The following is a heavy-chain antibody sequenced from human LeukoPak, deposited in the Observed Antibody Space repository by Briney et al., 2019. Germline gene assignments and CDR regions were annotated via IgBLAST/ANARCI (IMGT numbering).Heavy chain of an antibody. V-gene: IGHV4-59*01. Sequence: SETLSLTCTVSGGSISGYYWSWIRQPPGKGLEWIGYIFYSGSTNYNPSLKSRVTISLDTSKNQFSLKLSSVTAADTAVFYCARNSGSYGYWYFDLWGRGTLVTVSS. J-gene: IGHJ2*01. CDR3: ARNSGSYGYWYFDL. CDR1: GGSISGYY. D-gene: IGHD1-26*01. CDR2: IFYSGST.